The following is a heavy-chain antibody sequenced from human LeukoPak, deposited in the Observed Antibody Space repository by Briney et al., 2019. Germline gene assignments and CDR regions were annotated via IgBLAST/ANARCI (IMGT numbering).Heavy chain of an antibody. CDR1: GFTFDDYA. CDR2: ISWNSGSI. Sequence: PGRSLRLSCAASGFTFDDYAMHWVRQAPGKGLEWVSGISWNSGSIGYADSVKGRFTISRDSAKNSLYLQMDSLRAEDTALYYCAKVIRPYDSYYYDSSGYPDAFDIWGQGTMVTVSS. J-gene: IGHJ3*02. V-gene: IGHV3-9*01. CDR3: AKVIRPYDSYYYDSSGYPDAFDI. D-gene: IGHD3-22*01.